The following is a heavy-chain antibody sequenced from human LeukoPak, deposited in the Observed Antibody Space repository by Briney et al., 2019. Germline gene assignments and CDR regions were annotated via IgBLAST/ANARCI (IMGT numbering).Heavy chain of an antibody. J-gene: IGHJ4*02. V-gene: IGHV3-74*01. CDR2: INSDGSAT. D-gene: IGHD4/OR15-4a*01. Sequence: PGGSLRLSCKASGFTFSRYWMHWVRQAPGKGLVWVSRINSDGSATTYADSVRGRFSISRDNAKNTVYLQMNSLRVGDTAVYYCARDYGGWGQGTLVTVS. CDR3: ARDYGG. CDR1: GFTFSRYW.